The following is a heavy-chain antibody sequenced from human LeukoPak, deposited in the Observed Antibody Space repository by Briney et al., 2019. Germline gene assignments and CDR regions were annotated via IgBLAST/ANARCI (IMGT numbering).Heavy chain of an antibody. CDR3: AKDHGGYSGYDCDY. CDR1: GFTFSDYY. D-gene: IGHD5-12*01. J-gene: IGHJ4*02. V-gene: IGHV3-11*04. CDR2: ISSGGSTT. Sequence: GGSLRLSCAASGFTFSDYYMSWIRQAPGKGLEWVSYISSGGSTTYYTDSVKGRFTISRDNSKNTLYLQMNSLRAEDTAVYYCAKDHGGYSGYDCDYWGQGTLVTVSS.